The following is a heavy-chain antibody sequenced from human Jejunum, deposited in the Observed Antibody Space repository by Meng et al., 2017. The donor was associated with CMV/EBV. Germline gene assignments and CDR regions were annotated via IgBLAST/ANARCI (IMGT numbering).Heavy chain of an antibody. CDR3: AKVSTFAYGPGSFFDH. Sequence: FTFNNYAMTWVRQAPGKGLEWVSGFGANGDYINYADSVKGRFTISRDNSKNTLYLQMNSLRAEDTALYYCAKVSTFAYGPGSFFDHWGQGTPVTSP. D-gene: IGHD3-10*01. CDR2: FGANGDYI. V-gene: IGHV3-23*01. CDR1: FTFNNYA. J-gene: IGHJ4*02.